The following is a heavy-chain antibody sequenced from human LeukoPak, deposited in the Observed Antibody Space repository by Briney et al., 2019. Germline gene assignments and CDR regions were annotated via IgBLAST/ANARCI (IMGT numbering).Heavy chain of an antibody. D-gene: IGHD6-19*01. CDR1: GFTFSSYS. Sequence: GGSLRLSCAASGFTFSSYSMNWVRQAPGKGLEWISAISGSGGSTYYADSVQGRFTISRDSSKNTLYLQMNSLRVEDTAVYYCAKVKSSGWYPEFFQHWGQGTLVTVSS. CDR2: ISGSGGST. J-gene: IGHJ1*01. CDR3: AKVKSSGWYPEFFQH. V-gene: IGHV3-23*01.